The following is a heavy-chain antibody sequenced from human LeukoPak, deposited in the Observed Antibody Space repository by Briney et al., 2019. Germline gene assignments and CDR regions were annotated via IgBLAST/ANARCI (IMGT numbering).Heavy chain of an antibody. D-gene: IGHD3-22*01. CDR2: IHTSGNT. CDR3: AREGDSSGYPGIIDY. V-gene: IGHV4-61*02. Sequence: PSETLSLTCTVSSDSISSGGYSWTWIRQPAGKGLEWIGRIHTSGNTNYNPSLKSRVTISVDTSKNLFSLKLSSVTAADTAVYYCAREGDSSGYPGIIDYWGQGTLVTVSS. CDR1: SDSISSGGYS. J-gene: IGHJ4*02.